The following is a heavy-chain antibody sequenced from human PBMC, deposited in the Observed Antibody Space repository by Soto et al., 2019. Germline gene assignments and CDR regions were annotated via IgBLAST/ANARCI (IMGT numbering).Heavy chain of an antibody. CDR1: GYTFTSYC. CDR2: INPSGGST. CDR3: ARDLEYQPQYP. V-gene: IGHV1-46*01. J-gene: IGHJ5*02. Sequence: ASVKVSCKASGYTFTSYCMHWVRQAPGQGLEWMGIINPSGGSTSYAQKFQGRVTMTRDTSTSTAYMELRSLRSDDTAVYYCARDLEYQPQYPWGQGTLVTVSS. D-gene: IGHD2-2*01.